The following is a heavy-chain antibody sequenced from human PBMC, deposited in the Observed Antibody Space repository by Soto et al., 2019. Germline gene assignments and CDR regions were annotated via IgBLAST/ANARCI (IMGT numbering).Heavy chain of an antibody. Sequence: ASVKVSCKASGGTFSSYAISWVRQAPGQGLEWMGGIIPIFGTANYAQKFQGRVTITADESTSTAYMELSSLRSEDTAVYYCARPARTSSYYYYGMDVWGQGTTVTVPS. CDR2: IIPIFGTA. V-gene: IGHV1-69*13. D-gene: IGHD2-15*01. J-gene: IGHJ6*02. CDR1: GGTFSSYA. CDR3: ARPARTSSYYYYGMDV.